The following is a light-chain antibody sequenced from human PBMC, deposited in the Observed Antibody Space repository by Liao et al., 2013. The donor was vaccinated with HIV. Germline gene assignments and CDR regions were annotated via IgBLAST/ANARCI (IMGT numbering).Light chain of an antibody. CDR1: KLGEKY. CDR3: QSADSSGTYV. J-gene: IGLJ1*01. CDR2: EDT. V-gene: IGLV3-25*03. Sequence: SYELTQPPSVSVSPGQTASITCSGDKLGEKYACWYQQKPGQSPVLVIYEDTKRPSGIPERFSGSSSGTTVTLTISGVQAEDEADYYCQSADSSGTYVFGTGTKVTVL.